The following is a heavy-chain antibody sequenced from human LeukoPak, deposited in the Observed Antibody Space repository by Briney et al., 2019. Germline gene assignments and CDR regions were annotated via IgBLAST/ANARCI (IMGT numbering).Heavy chain of an antibody. V-gene: IGHV3-30*04. J-gene: IGHJ6*02. CDR3: AREHSSGYPTYYYYGMDV. CDR1: GFTFSSYA. Sequence: PGGSLRLSCAASGFTFSSYAMHWVRQAPGKGLEWVAVISYGGSNKYYADSVKGRFTISRDNSKNTLYLQMNSLRAEDTAVYYCAREHSSGYPTYYYYGMDVWGQGTTVTVSS. D-gene: IGHD3-22*01. CDR2: ISYGGSNK.